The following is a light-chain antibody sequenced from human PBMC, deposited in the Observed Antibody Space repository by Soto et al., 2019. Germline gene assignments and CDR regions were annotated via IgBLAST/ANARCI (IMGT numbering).Light chain of an antibody. Sequence: GLTQSPGTLSLSTGERATLSCRASQSVGSNFLAWYQQKPGQAPRLLIYNASNRATGIPDRFSGSGSGTDFTLTITSLQSEDSAVYYCQEYNTWPWTFGQGTKV. CDR3: QEYNTWPWT. CDR1: QSVGSNF. J-gene: IGKJ1*01. CDR2: NAS. V-gene: IGKV3-20*01.